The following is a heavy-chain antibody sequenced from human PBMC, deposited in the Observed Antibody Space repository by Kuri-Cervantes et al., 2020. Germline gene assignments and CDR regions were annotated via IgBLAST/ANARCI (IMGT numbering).Heavy chain of an antibody. V-gene: IGHV1-24*01. CDR3: ATIKAGGYSYGSFDY. CDR2: FDPEDGET. Sequence: SVKVSCKVSGYTLTDLSMHWVRQAPGKGLEWMGGFDPEDGETIYAQKFQGRVTMTEDTSTDTAYMELSSLRSEDTAVYYCATIKAGGYSYGSFDYWGQGTLVTVSS. CDR1: GYTLTDLS. J-gene: IGHJ4*02. D-gene: IGHD5-18*01.